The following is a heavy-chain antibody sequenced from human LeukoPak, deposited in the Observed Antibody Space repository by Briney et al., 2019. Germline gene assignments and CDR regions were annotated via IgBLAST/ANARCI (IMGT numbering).Heavy chain of an antibody. CDR3: AKDIRDWVSFDY. D-gene: IGHD3/OR15-3a*01. CDR2: ISADGGTT. Sequence: GGSLRLSCGASGFTFSRYSMNWVRQAAGKGLEWVSLISADGGTTYYADSVKGRFTLSRDNSKNYLYLEMNSLRTEDTALYFCAKDIRDWVSFDYWGQGTLVTVPS. V-gene: IGHV3-43*02. CDR1: GFTFSRYS. J-gene: IGHJ4*02.